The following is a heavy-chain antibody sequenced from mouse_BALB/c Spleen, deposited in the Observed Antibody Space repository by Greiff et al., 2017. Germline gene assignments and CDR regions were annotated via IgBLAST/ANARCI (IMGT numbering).Heavy chain of an antibody. V-gene: IGHV1-69*02. D-gene: IGHD2-3*01. CDR1: GYTFTSYW. CDR2: IDPSDSYT. Sequence: VQLQQSGAELVKPGASVKLSCKASGYTFTSYWMHWVKQRPGQGLEWIGEIDPSDSYTNYNQKFKGKATLTVDKSSSTAYMQLSSLTSEDSAVYYCARRGMGYYAMDYWGQGTSVTVSS. CDR3: ARRGMGYYAMDY. J-gene: IGHJ4*01.